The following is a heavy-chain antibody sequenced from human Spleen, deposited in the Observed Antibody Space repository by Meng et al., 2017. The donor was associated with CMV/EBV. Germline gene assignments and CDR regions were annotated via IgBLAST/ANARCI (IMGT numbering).Heavy chain of an antibody. J-gene: IGHJ4*02. V-gene: IGHV3-21*01. CDR2: ISSSSSYI. CDR3: ARDGEDIVVVPATHFDY. D-gene: IGHD2-2*01. CDR1: FTFSSYS. Sequence: FTFSSYSMNWVRQAPGKGLEWVSSISSSSSYIYYADSVKGRFTISRDNAKNSLYLQMNSLRAEDTAVYYCARDGEDIVVVPATHFDYWGQGTLVTVSS.